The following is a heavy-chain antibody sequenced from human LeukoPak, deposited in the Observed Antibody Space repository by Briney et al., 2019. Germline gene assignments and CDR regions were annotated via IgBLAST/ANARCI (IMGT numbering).Heavy chain of an antibody. V-gene: IGHV4-59*12. CDR3: ASCSGGSCYGF. J-gene: IGHJ4*02. CDR1: GGSISSYY. D-gene: IGHD2-15*01. Sequence: ETLSLTCTVSGGSISSYYWSWIRQPPGKGLEWIGYIYYSGRTNYNPSLKSRVTISVDTSKNQFSLKLSSVTAADTAVYYCASCSGGSCYGFWGQGTLVTVSS. CDR2: IYYSGRT.